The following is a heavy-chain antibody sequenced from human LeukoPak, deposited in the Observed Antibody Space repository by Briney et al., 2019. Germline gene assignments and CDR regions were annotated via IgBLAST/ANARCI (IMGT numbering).Heavy chain of an antibody. CDR3: AKVDPGYRSSWSPFHY. CDR1: GFTFSSYA. CDR2: ISGSGTNT. J-gene: IGHJ4*02. Sequence: PGGSLRLSCAASGFTFSSYAMSWVRQAPGKGLEWVSGISGSGTNTYYADSVKGRFTISRDNSKNTLYLQISSLRAEDTAVYYCAKVDPGYRSSWSPFHYWGQGTLVPVSS. V-gene: IGHV3-23*01. D-gene: IGHD6-13*01.